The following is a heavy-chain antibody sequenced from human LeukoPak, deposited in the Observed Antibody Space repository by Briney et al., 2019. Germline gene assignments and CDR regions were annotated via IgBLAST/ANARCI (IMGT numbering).Heavy chain of an antibody. CDR1: GGSISSYY. CDR2: IYTSGST. D-gene: IGHD1-26*01. V-gene: IGHV4-4*07. CDR3: ATAARGRGSYGVDNYYYYMDV. Sequence: SETLSLTCTVSGGSISSYYWSWIRQPAGKGLEWIGRIYTSGSTNYNPSLKSRVTMSVDTSKGQFSLKLSSVTAADTAVYYCATAARGRGSYGVDNYYYYMDVWGKGTTVTVSS. J-gene: IGHJ6*03.